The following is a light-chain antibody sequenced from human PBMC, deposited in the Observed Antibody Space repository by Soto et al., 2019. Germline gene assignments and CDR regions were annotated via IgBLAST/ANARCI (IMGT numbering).Light chain of an antibody. CDR1: QSISSW. V-gene: IGKV1-5*01. CDR2: DAS. J-gene: IGKJ1*01. Sequence: DIQMTQSSSTLSASVGDRVTITCRASQSISSWLAWYQQKPGKAPKVLISDASSLESGVPSRFSGSGSGTEFTLTISSLQPDDFATYYCQQYDSYWTFGQGTKVEIK. CDR3: QQYDSYWT.